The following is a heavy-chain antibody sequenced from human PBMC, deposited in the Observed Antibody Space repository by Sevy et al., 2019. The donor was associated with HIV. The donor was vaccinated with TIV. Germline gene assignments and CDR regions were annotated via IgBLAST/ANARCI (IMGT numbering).Heavy chain of an antibody. J-gene: IGHJ4*02. CDR3: GKEGGGEGGDH. Sequence: GGSLRLSCAASGFSYSSYGMHWVRQAPGKGLEWVAYIQYDGSNKDYADSVKGRFTISRENSKNTLDLQMNSLRVEDTAVYYCGKEGGGEGGDHWGQGTLVTVSS. CDR2: IQYDGSNK. CDR1: GFSYSSYG. V-gene: IGHV3-30*02. D-gene: IGHD2-21*01.